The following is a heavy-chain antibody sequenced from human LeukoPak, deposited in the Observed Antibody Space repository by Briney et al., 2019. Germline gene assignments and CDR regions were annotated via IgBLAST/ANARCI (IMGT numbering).Heavy chain of an antibody. J-gene: IGHJ4*02. V-gene: IGHV3-23*01. CDR1: GFTFSSYA. CDR2: ISGSGGST. Sequence: HPGGSLRLSCAASGFTFSSYAMSWVRQAPGKGLEWVSAISGSGGSTYYADSVKGRFTISRDNSQNTLYLQMNSLRAEDTVVYYCAKNYGYSGYDYLDYWGQGTLVTASS. D-gene: IGHD5-12*01. CDR3: AKNYGYSGYDYLDY.